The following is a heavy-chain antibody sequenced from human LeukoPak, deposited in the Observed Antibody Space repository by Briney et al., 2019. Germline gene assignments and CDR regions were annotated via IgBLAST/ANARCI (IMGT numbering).Heavy chain of an antibody. CDR1: GGSISSYY. CDR2: IHYSGST. Sequence: PSETLSLTCTVSGGSISSYYWSWIRQPPGKGLEWIGYIHYSGSTNYNPSLKSRVTISVDMSKNQFSLKLSSVTAADTAVYYCARGLRRLAGYGYYYYYYMDVWAKGTTVSVSS. D-gene: IGHD5-18*01. V-gene: IGHV4-59*08. CDR3: ARGLRRLAGYGYYYYYYMDV. J-gene: IGHJ6*03.